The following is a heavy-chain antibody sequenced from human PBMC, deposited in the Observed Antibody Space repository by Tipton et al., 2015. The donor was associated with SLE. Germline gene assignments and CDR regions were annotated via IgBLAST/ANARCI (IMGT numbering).Heavy chain of an antibody. J-gene: IGHJ6*03. CDR1: GVSISDNINY. V-gene: IGHV4-61*02. CDR3: ARQGPLWYYYYYMDV. CDR2: ILISGST. Sequence: TLSLTCSVSGVSISDNINYWTWIRQPAGKGLEWIGRILISGSTDYNPSLRSRVTISLDTSKNQFSLKLSSVTAADTAVYYCARQGPLWYYYYYMDVWGKGTTVTVSS. D-gene: IGHD3-10*01.